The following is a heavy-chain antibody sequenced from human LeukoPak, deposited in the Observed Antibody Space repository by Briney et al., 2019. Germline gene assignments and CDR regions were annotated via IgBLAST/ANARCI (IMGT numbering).Heavy chain of an antibody. CDR3: ARGVVITSGGAVDY. CDR1: GGSFSGYY. J-gene: IGHJ4*02. V-gene: IGHV4-59*01. D-gene: IGHD3-16*01. CDR2: IYYSGST. Sequence: PSETLSLTCAVYGGSFSGYYWSWIRQPPGKGLEWIGDIYYSGSTKYNPSLKSRVTISVDTSTNQFSLRLSSVTAADTAVYYCARGVVITSGGAVDYWGQGTLVTVSS.